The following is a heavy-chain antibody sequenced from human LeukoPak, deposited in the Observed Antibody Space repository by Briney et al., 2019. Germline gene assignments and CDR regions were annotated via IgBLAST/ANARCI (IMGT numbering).Heavy chain of an antibody. Sequence: GGSLRLSCAASGFTFSSYSMNWVRQAPGKGLEWVSSISSSSSYIYYADSVKGRFTISRDNAKNSLYLQMNSLRAEDTAVYYCARDRLGADYFDYWGQGTLVTVSS. V-gene: IGHV3-21*01. D-gene: IGHD1-26*01. J-gene: IGHJ4*02. CDR1: GFTFSSYS. CDR3: ARDRLGADYFDY. CDR2: ISSSSSYI.